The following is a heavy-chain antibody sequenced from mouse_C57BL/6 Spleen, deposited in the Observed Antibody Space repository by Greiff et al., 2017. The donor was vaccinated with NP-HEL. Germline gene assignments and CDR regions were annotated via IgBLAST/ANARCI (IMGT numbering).Heavy chain of an antibody. CDR3: ARGNCGEAMDY. CDR1: GYAFTNYL. CDR2: INPGSGGT. D-gene: IGHD4-1*01. Sequence: QVQLQQSGAELVRPGTSVKVSCKASGYAFTNYLIEWVKQRPGQGLEWIGVINPGSGGTNYNEKFKGKATLTADKSSSTAYMQLSSLTSEDSAVYFCARGNCGEAMDYWGQGTSVTVSS. J-gene: IGHJ4*01. V-gene: IGHV1-54*01.